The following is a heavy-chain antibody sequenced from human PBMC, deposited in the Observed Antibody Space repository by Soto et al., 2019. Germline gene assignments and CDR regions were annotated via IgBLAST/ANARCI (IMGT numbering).Heavy chain of an antibody. V-gene: IGHV3-30*18. CDR1: GFTFSSYG. Sequence: QVQLVESGGGVVQPGRSLRLSCAASGFTFSSYGMHWVRQAPGKGLEWVAVISYDGSNKYYADSVKGRFTISRDNSKNTMYLQMNSLRAEDTAVYYCAKEATGKWLAYYFDYWGQGTLVTVSS. J-gene: IGHJ4*02. CDR2: ISYDGSNK. CDR3: AKEATGKWLAYYFDY. D-gene: IGHD1-1*01.